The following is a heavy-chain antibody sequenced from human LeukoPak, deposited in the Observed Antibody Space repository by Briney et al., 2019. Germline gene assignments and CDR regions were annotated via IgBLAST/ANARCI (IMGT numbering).Heavy chain of an antibody. CDR3: ARDQGREEPPGPDY. V-gene: IGHV1-2*02. CDR1: GYTFTGYY. CDR2: INPNSGGT. D-gene: IGHD1-14*01. Sequence: ASVKVSCKASGYTFTGYYMHWVRQAPGQGLEWMGWINPNSGGTNYAQKFQGRVTMTRDTSISTAYMELSRLRSDDTAVYYCARDQGREEPPGPDYWGQGTLVTVSS. J-gene: IGHJ4*02.